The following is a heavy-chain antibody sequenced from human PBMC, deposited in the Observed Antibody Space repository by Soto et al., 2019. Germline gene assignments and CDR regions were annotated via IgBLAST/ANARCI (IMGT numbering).Heavy chain of an antibody. CDR3: ATPTSTEDYYYGMDV. CDR2: IYYSGST. J-gene: IGHJ6*02. V-gene: IGHV4-30-4*01. CDR1: GGSISSGDYY. D-gene: IGHD1-26*01. Sequence: QVQLQESGPGLVKPSQTLSLTCTVSGGSISSGDYYWSWIRQPPGKGLEWIGYIYYSGSTYYNPSIKSRVTISVDTSKNQFSLKLSSVTAADTAVYYCATPTSTEDYYYGMDVWGQGTTVTVSS.